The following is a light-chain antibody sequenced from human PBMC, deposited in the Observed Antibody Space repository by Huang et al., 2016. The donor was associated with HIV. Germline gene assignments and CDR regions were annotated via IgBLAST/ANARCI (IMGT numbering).Light chain of an antibody. Sequence: EIVLTQSPATLSLSPGERAILSCRANQIVSSYLSWYQQKPGKAPRLLIYDASNRATGVPAGFSGSGSWTDVTLTISSLVPEDFAVYYCQQRSNCPLTFGGGTKVE. CDR3: QQRSNCPLT. J-gene: IGKJ4*01. CDR1: QIVSSY. V-gene: IGKV3-11*01. CDR2: DAS.